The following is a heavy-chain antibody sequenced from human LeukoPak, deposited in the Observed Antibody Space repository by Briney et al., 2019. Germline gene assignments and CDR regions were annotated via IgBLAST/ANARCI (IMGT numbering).Heavy chain of an antibody. Sequence: GGSLRLSCAASGFTFNRNAISWVCQAPGKGLEWVSTIGGSGDKTFYADSVKGRFTISRDNSKNMVHLQMNSLTGEDTALYYCVRRGDASSGWGDHDFWGQGALVTVSS. D-gene: IGHD6-19*01. V-gene: IGHV3-23*01. CDR3: VRRGDASSGWGDHDF. CDR2: IGGSGDKT. J-gene: IGHJ4*02. CDR1: GFTFNRNA.